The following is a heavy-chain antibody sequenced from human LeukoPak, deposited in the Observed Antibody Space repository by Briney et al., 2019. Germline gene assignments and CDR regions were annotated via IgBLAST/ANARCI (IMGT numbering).Heavy chain of an antibody. V-gene: IGHV5-51*01. CDR1: GYSFISHW. CDR2: IYPGDSET. CDR3: ARHPVRYYDSSGYN. J-gene: IGHJ4*02. Sequence: GESLKISCKGSGYSFISHWIGWVRQMPGKGLEWMGIIYPGDSETRYSPFFEGQVTISVDKSISTAYLQWSSLKASDTAMYYCARHPVRYYDSSGYNWGQGTLVTVSS. D-gene: IGHD3-22*01.